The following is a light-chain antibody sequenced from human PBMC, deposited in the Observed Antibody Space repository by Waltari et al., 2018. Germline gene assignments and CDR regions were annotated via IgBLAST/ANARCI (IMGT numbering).Light chain of an antibody. Sequence: SYELTQPPSVSVSPGQTASILCSGDKLWDKYTCWYQLKPGQSPVLVMYQDNKRPSGIPERFSGSNSENTATLTISGTQAMDEADYYCQAWDTSTVVFGGGTKLTVL. CDR1: KLWDKY. CDR3: QAWDTSTVV. CDR2: QDN. J-gene: IGLJ3*02. V-gene: IGLV3-1*01.